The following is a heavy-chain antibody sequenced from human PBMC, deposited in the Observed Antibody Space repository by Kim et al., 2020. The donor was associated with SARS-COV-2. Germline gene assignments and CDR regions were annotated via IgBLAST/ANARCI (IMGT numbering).Heavy chain of an antibody. CDR3: ARDAKYDSSGYYWLFYYYYGMDV. Sequence: GGSLRLSCAASGFTFSSYAMHWVRQAPGKGLEWVAVISYDGSNKYYADSVKGRFTISRDNSKNTLYLQMNSLRAEDTAVYYCARDAKYDSSGYYWLFYYYYGMDVWGQGTTVTVSS. J-gene: IGHJ6*02. V-gene: IGHV3-30*04. CDR1: GFTFSSYA. D-gene: IGHD3-22*01. CDR2: ISYDGSNK.